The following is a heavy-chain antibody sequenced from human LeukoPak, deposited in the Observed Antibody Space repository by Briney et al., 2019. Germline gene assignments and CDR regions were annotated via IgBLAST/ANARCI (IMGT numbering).Heavy chain of an antibody. D-gene: IGHD6-19*01. CDR1: GGSISSSSYY. V-gene: IGHV4-39*07. CDR2: IYYSGST. CDR3: AREITVAGPLEY. Sequence: SETLSLTCTVSGGSISSSSYYWGWIRQPPGKGLEWIGSIYYSGSTYYNPSLKSRVTISVDTSKNQFSLQLNSVTPEDTAVYYCAREITVAGPLEYWGQGTLVTVSS. J-gene: IGHJ4*02.